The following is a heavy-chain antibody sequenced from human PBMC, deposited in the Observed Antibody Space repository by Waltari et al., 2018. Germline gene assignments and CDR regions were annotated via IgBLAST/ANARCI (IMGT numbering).Heavy chain of an antibody. J-gene: IGHJ3*02. CDR3: ARRWELHGVSAFDI. D-gene: IGHD1-26*01. V-gene: IGHV1-69*14. CDR2: IIPIFGTA. Sequence: QVQLVQSGAEVTKPGSSVKVSCKASGGTFSSYAISWVRPAPGQGLEWMGGIIPIFGTANYAQKFQGRVTITADKSTSTAYMELSSLRSEDTAVYYCARRWELHGVSAFDIWGQGTMVTVSS. CDR1: GGTFSSYA.